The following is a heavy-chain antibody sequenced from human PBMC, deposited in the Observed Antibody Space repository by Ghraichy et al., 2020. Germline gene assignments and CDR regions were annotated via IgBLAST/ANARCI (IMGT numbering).Heavy chain of an antibody. CDR1: GFIFGSYS. Sequence: GGSLRLSCEASGFIFGSYSLNWVRQAPGKGLEWVAYINSGGTKKYYADSVEGRFIVSRDNGISSLYLQMNSLRDEDTGVYFCGRVPHGDWGQGTLVTVSS. V-gene: IGHV3-48*02. J-gene: IGHJ4*02. CDR2: INSGGTKK. CDR3: GRVPHGD.